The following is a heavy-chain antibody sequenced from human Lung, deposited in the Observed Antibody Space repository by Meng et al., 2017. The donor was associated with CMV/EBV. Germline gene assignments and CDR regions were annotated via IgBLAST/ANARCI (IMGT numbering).Heavy chain of an antibody. CDR3: ARPIYSSSSFDY. J-gene: IGHJ4*02. Sequence: LXCTVSGGSISSSSYYWGWIRQPPGKGLEWIGSIYYSGSTYYNPSLKSRVTISVDTSKSQFSLKLSSVTAADTAVYYCARPIYSSSSFDYWGQGTLVTVSS. D-gene: IGHD6-6*01. CDR2: IYYSGST. V-gene: IGHV4-39*01. CDR1: GGSISSSSYY.